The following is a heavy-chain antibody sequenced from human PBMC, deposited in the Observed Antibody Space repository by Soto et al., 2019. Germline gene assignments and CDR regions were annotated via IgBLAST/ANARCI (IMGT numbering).Heavy chain of an antibody. J-gene: IGHJ4*02. CDR1: GGSLGSSSYY. Sequence: SETLSLTCTVSGGSLGSSSYYWGWIRQSPGKGLEWIGNIYYSGSTSYNPSLESRVTISVDTSKNQFYLHLSSVTAADTAIFYCASIAAPGTTHFDFWGQGTLVTVSS. V-gene: IGHV4-39*01. CDR3: ASIAAPGTTHFDF. D-gene: IGHD6-13*01. CDR2: IYYSGST.